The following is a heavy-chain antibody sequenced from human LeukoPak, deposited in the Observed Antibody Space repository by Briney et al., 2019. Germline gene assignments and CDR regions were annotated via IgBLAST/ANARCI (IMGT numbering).Heavy chain of an antibody. J-gene: IGHJ4*02. D-gene: IGHD2-15*01. CDR3: ATGGRSGVAFES. CDR2: IYSGGST. CDR1: GFIASSNY. Sequence: GGSLRLSCPASGFIASSNYMSWVRKAQGKGLEWVSLIYSGGSTYYADSVMGRSTISRDKSNNTLYLQMNSLRAEDTAVYYCATGGRSGVAFESWGQGTLVTVSS. V-gene: IGHV3-53*01.